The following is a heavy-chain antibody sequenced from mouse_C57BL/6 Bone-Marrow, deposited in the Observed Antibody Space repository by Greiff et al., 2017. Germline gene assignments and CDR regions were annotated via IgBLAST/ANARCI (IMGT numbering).Heavy chain of an antibody. CDR2: IDPSDSYT. CDR1: GYTFTSYW. D-gene: IGHD2-3*01. V-gene: IGHV1-69*01. CDR3: AKGLLSPFAY. Sequence: QVQLQQSGAELVMPGASVKLSCKASGYTFTSYWMHWVKQRPGQGLEWIGEIDPSDSYTNYNQKFKGKSTLTVDKSSSTAYMQLSSLTSEDSAVYYFAKGLLSPFAYWGQGTLVTVSA. J-gene: IGHJ3*01.